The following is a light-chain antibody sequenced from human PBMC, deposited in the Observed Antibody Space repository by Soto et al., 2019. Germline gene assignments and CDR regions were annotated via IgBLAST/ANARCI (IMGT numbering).Light chain of an antibody. J-gene: IGKJ1*01. CDR3: QQYDKLVT. CDR2: DAS. CDR1: QDIRHF. V-gene: IGKV1-33*01. Sequence: DIQMTQSPSPLSASTGNTATIPCQASQDIRHFLNWYQHKPGKAPKLLIYDASKLQTGVPSRFRGSGSGTTFTLIISSLQPEDFAIYYCQQYDKLVTFGQGTKVDIK.